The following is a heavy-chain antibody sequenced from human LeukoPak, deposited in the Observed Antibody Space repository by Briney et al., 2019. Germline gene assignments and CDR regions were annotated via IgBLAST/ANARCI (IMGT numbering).Heavy chain of an antibody. CDR2: ISSSSYI. J-gene: IGHJ6*02. CDR1: GFTFSSYS. V-gene: IGHV3-21*01. Sequence: GGSLRLSCAASGFTFSSYSMNWVRQAPGKGLEWVSSISSSSYIYYADSVKGRFTISRDNAKNSLYLQMNSLRAEDTAVYYCARDQCSGSYRWGYYYYYYGMDVWGQGTTVTVSS. CDR3: ARDQCSGSYRWGYYYYYYGMDV. D-gene: IGHD1-26*01.